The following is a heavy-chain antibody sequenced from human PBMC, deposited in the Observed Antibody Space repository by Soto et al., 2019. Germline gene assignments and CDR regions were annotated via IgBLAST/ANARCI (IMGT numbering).Heavy chain of an antibody. J-gene: IGHJ4*02. D-gene: IGHD3-22*01. Sequence: GGSLRLSCAASGFTFSNYALNWVRQAPGKGLEWVSTIRASGDTTNYADFVKGRFTISRDNSENMLYLQMNSLRAEDTAVYYCAKDWPYYDSSGYYDAFDHWGQGTLVTVAS. CDR2: IRASGDTT. CDR3: AKDWPYYDSSGYYDAFDH. V-gene: IGHV3-23*01. CDR1: GFTFSNYA.